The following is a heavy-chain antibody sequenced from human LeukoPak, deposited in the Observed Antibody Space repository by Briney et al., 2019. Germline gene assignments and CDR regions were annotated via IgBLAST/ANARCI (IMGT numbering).Heavy chain of an antibody. Sequence: SETLSLTCAVYGGSFSGYYWSWIRQPPGKGLEWIGEINHSGSTNYNPSLKSRVTISVDTSKNQISLKLSSVTAADTAVYYCARGRNHWFDPWGQGTLVTVSS. J-gene: IGHJ5*02. CDR2: INHSGST. CDR3: ARGRNHWFDP. V-gene: IGHV4-34*01. CDR1: GGSFSGYY. D-gene: IGHD3-10*01.